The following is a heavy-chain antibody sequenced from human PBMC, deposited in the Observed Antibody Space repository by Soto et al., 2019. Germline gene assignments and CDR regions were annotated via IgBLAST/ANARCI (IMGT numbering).Heavy chain of an antibody. D-gene: IGHD2-15*01. CDR3: ARLYCSASSCYSVGAFDI. CDR2: IWFDGSDK. CDR1: GFTFSSYG. V-gene: IGHV3-33*01. Sequence: QVQLVESGGGVVQPGRSLRLSCAASGFTFSSYGMHWVRQAPGKGLEWAALIWFDGSDKYYTESVKGRSTISRDNSKSTLYLQMNSLGAEDTAVYYCARLYCSASSCYSVGAFDIRGQGTMVTVSS. J-gene: IGHJ3*02.